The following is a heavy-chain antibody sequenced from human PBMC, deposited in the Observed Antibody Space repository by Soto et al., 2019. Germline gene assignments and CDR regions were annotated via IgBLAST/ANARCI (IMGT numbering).Heavy chain of an antibody. D-gene: IGHD2-15*01. Sequence: QVQLQESGPGLVKPSETLSLTCSVSGGRISNYYWSWVRQPPGKGLEWIGYLFYSGSTTYNPSLKGRVPMSADTSKNQFSLILSSVTAADTAVYYCAREDPDCTGGSCYGMDVWGQGTTVSVPS. J-gene: IGHJ6*02. V-gene: IGHV4-59*01. CDR2: LFYSGST. CDR1: GGRISNYY. CDR3: AREDPDCTGGSCYGMDV.